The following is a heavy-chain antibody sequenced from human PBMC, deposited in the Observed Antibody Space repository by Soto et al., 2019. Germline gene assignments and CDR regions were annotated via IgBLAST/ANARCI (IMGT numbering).Heavy chain of an antibody. D-gene: IGHD3-10*01. CDR2: IYYSGST. J-gene: IGHJ6*02. Sequence: SETLSLTCTVSGGSISSYYWSWIRQPPGKGLEWIGYIYYSGSTNSNPSLKSRLTVSVDTSKNQFSLKLTSVTAADTAVYYCARDSAGYHDSGAGYYYYGMDVWGPGTTVTVSS. CDR3: ARDSAGYHDSGAGYYYYGMDV. V-gene: IGHV4-59*12. CDR1: GGSISSYY.